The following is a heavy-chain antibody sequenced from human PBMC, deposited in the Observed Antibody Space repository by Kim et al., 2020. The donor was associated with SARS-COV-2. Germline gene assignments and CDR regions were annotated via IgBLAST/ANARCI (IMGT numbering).Heavy chain of an antibody. CDR3: ANSELT. CDR2: ISSSGANT. J-gene: IGHJ4*02. V-gene: IGHV3-23*01. Sequence: GGSLRLSCEASGFTFRSYAMRWVRQAPGKGLEWVSGISSSGANTYYADSVKGRFTISRYNSKNMMFLQMSSLTAEDTAVYYCANSELTWGQGTLVTVSS. D-gene: IGHD3-10*01. CDR1: GFTFRSYA.